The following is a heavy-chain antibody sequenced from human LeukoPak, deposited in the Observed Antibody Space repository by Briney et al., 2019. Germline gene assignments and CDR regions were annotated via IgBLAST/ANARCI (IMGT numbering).Heavy chain of an antibody. CDR1: GFTFRDFA. CDR3: VKDAPLPFDF. J-gene: IGHJ4*02. V-gene: IGHV3-23*01. Sequence: GESLQISCAASGFTFRDFAMSWVRQAPGKGLEWVSAISGDAHSTYYADSLKGRFTISRDNSKNTLYLQMNSLRAADTATYFCVKDAPLPFDFWGQGALVIVSS. CDR2: ISGDAHST.